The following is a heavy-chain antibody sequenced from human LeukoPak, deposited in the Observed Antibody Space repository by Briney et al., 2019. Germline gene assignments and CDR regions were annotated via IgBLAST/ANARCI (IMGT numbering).Heavy chain of an antibody. CDR2: ISWNSGSI. CDR1: GYTFDDYA. D-gene: IGHD5-18*01. CDR3: AKGHTYGLGESYLDF. V-gene: IGHV3-9*01. J-gene: IGHJ4*02. Sequence: HPGGSLRLSCEDSGYTFDDYAMHWVRQAPGKGLEWVSGISWNSGSIGYADSVKGRFSISRDNGKNSLYLQMDSLTTEDTALYYCAKGHTYGLGESYLDFWGQGTLVSVSS.